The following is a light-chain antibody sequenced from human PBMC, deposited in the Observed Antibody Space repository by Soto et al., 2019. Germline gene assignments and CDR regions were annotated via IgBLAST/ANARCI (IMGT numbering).Light chain of an antibody. CDR1: RSDIGIYKY. V-gene: IGLV2-14*01. Sequence: QSVLTQPASVSGSPGQSIAISCTGSRSDIGIYKYVSWYQQHPGKVPKLIIYEVTNRPSGVSNRFSGSKSGNTASLTISGLQADDEADYYCSSYTTSSTRVFGPGTKLTVL. CDR2: EVT. J-gene: IGLJ1*01. CDR3: SSYTTSSTRV.